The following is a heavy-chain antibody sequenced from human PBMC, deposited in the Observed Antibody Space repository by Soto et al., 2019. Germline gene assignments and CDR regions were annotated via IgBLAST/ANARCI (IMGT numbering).Heavy chain of an antibody. J-gene: IGHJ4*02. Sequence: EVQLVESGGDLVQPGGSLRLSCSASGFSLSDLFIDWVRQAPGKGLEWVGRTKDKAYSYTTEYAASMKGRFTISRDESRNSLYLQMSSLKAEDTAVYYCASIRGDVGYWGQGTLVTVSS. CDR1: GFSLSDLF. D-gene: IGHD3-10*01. CDR3: ASIRGDVGY. CDR2: TKDKAYSYTT. V-gene: IGHV3-72*01.